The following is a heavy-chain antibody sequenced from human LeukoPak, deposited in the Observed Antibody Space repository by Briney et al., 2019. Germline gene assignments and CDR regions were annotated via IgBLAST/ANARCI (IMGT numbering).Heavy chain of an antibody. CDR1: GYTFTGYY. Sequence: ASVKVSCKASGYTFTGYYMHWVRQAPGQGLEWMGWINPNSGGTNHAQKFQGRVTMTRDTSISTAYMELSRLRSDDTAVYYCARLACSGGSCYLVAAFDYWGQGTLVTVSS. V-gene: IGHV1-2*02. D-gene: IGHD2-15*01. J-gene: IGHJ4*02. CDR3: ARLACSGGSCYLVAAFDY. CDR2: INPNSGGT.